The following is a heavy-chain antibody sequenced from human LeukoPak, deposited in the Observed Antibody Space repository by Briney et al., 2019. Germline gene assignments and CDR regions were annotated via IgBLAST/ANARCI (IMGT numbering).Heavy chain of an antibody. CDR3: VKVVISGWYLPFDY. CDR2: ISSNGGTT. Sequence: GGSLRLSCAASGFTFSRYWMHWVRQAPGKGLEYVSAISSNGGTTYYADSVKGRFTISRDNSKNTLALQMSSLRAEDTAVYYCVKVVISGWYLPFDYWGQGTLVTVSS. D-gene: IGHD6-19*01. J-gene: IGHJ4*02. CDR1: GFTFSRYW. V-gene: IGHV3-64D*06.